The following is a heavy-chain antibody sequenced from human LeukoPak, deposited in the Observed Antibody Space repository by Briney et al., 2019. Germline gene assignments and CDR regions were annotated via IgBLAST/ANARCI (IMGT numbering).Heavy chain of an antibody. Sequence: PGGSLSLSCAASGFTFSAYTRNWVRQAPGQGLEWVSYISSGSSSVYYADSVKGRFTISRENAKNSLYLQMNSLRAEDTAVYYCARDRGIAVAGETGGWFDPWGQGTLVTVSS. V-gene: IGHV3-48*04. D-gene: IGHD6-19*01. CDR2: ISSGSSSV. CDR1: GFTFSAYT. J-gene: IGHJ5*02. CDR3: ARDRGIAVAGETGGWFDP.